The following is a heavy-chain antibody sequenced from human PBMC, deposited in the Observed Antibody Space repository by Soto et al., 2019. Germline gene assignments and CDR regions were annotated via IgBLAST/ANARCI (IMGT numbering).Heavy chain of an antibody. D-gene: IGHD6-6*01. V-gene: IGHV5-51*01. CDR3: STSKEYSSWTNAFDI. J-gene: IGHJ3*02. CDR1: GYSFTSYW. CDR2: IYPGDSDT. Sequence: GESLKISCKGSGYSFTSYWIDWVRQMPGKGLEWMGIIYPGDSDTRYSPSFQGQVTISADKSISTAYLQWSSLKASDTAMYYCSTSKEYSSWTNAFDIWGQGTMVTVSS.